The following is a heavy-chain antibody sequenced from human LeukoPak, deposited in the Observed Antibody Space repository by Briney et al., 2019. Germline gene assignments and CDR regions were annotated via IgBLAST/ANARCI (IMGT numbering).Heavy chain of an antibody. J-gene: IGHJ4*02. V-gene: IGHV3-21*01. D-gene: IGHD7-27*01. CDR1: GFTFSSYS. Sequence: KPGGSLRLSCAASGFTFSSYSMNWVRQAPGKGLEWVSSISSSSSYIYYADSVKGRFTISRDNAKNSLYLQMNSLRAEDTAVYYCARDNWGFYYFDYWGQGTLVTVSS. CDR2: ISSSSSYI. CDR3: ARDNWGFYYFDY.